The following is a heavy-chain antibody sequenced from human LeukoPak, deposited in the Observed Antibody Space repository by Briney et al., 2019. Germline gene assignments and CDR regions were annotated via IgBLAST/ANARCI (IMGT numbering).Heavy chain of an antibody. CDR2: ISSSGSTI. Sequence: GGSLRLSCAASGFTFSSYEMNWVRQAPGKGLEWVSYISSSGSTIYYADSVKGRFTISRDNAKNSLYLQMNSLRAEDTAVYYCTFQYYYDSSGYSASFDYWGQGTLVTVSS. CDR3: TFQYYYDSSGYSASFDY. J-gene: IGHJ4*02. V-gene: IGHV3-48*03. CDR1: GFTFSSYE. D-gene: IGHD3-22*01.